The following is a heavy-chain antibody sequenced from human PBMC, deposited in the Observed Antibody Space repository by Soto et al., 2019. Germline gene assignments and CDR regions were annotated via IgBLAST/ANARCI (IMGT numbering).Heavy chain of an antibody. V-gene: IGHV3-30-3*01. CDR1: DFIFSSYA. CDR2: ISFDGNII. Sequence: XGSLRLYCAASDFIFSSYAMHWIRQAPGKGLEWVAVISFDGNIIHYADSVKGRFIISRDNSKNTLYLQMHSLSGEDTAVYYCARTFDTITYYFDYWGQGTLVTVSS. J-gene: IGHJ4*02. D-gene: IGHD3-9*01. CDR3: ARTFDTITYYFDY.